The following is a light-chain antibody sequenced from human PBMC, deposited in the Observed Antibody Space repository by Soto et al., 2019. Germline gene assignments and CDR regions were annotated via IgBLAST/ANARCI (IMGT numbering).Light chain of an antibody. Sequence: QSVLTQSPSASGSPGQSVTNSCTGTSSDVGGYNYVSWYQQHPGKAPKLMIYEVSKRPSGVPDRFSGSKSGNTASLTVSGLQAEDEADYYCSSYAGSNNFVFGTGTKVTVL. V-gene: IGLV2-8*01. J-gene: IGLJ1*01. CDR3: SSYAGSNNFV. CDR1: SSDVGGYNY. CDR2: EVS.